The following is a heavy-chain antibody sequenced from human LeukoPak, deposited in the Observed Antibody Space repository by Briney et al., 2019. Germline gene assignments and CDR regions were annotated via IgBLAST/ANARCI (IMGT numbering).Heavy chain of an antibody. Sequence: ASVKVSCKASRYTYTSYDINWVRQATGRGLAWMGWMNPNSGNTGYAQKFQGRVTMTRNTSISTAYMELSSLRSEDTDVYFCARGHYGYNWNDGPCYGRDVGGQGTTVTVS. J-gene: IGHJ6*02. D-gene: IGHD1-1*01. CDR3: ARGHYGYNWNDGPCYGRDV. CDR2: MNPNSGNT. V-gene: IGHV1-8*01. CDR1: RYTYTSYD.